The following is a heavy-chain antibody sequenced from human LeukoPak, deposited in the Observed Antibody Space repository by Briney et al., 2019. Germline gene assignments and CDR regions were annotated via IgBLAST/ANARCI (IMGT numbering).Heavy chain of an antibody. CDR1: GDSVSSNSAA. CDR3: ARAYNWNYYFDY. CDR2: TYYRSKWYN. J-gene: IGHJ4*02. Sequence: SQTLSLTCAISGDSVSSNSAAWNWLRQSPSRGLEWLGRTYYRSKWYNDYAVSVKSRITINPDTSKNQFSLQLNSVTPEDTALYYCARAYNWNYYFDYWGQGTLVTVSS. V-gene: IGHV6-1*01. D-gene: IGHD1-7*01.